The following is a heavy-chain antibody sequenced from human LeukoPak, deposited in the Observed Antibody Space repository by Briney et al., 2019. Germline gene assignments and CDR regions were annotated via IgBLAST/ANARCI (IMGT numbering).Heavy chain of an antibody. CDR1: GFTFANYA. Sequence: GGSLRLSCAASGFTFANYAMSWVRQAPGKGLEWVSAITPAGTTFYADIVKGRFSVSRDDSKNTLSLRMNSLRAEDTAVYYCVKESPYPEGSTARIYYFDNWGQGTLVTVSS. V-gene: IGHV3-23*01. J-gene: IGHJ4*02. CDR3: VKESPYPEGSTARIYYFDN. CDR2: ITPAGTT. D-gene: IGHD2-2*01.